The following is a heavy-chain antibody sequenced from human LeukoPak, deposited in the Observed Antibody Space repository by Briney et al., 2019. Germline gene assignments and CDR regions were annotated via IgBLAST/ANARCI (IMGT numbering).Heavy chain of an antibody. CDR3: ARGRIVVVPTRYYYYYYMDV. CDR2: IYYSGST. D-gene: IGHD2-2*01. V-gene: IGHV4-39*07. CDR1: GGSISSYY. J-gene: IGHJ6*03. Sequence: SETLSLTCTVSGGSISSYYWGWIRQPPGKGLEWIGSIYYSGSTYYNPSLKSRVTISVDTSKNQFSLKLSSVTAADTAVYYCARGRIVVVPTRYYYYYYMDVWGKGTTVTVSS.